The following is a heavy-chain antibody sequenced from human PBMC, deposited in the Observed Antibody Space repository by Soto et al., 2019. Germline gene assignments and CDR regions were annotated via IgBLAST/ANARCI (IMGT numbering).Heavy chain of an antibody. CDR2: IYYSGST. J-gene: IGHJ4*02. V-gene: IGHV4-59*01. D-gene: IGHD3-10*01. CDR3: ASRVMVRGVIIYY. Sequence: SETLSLTCTVSGGSISSYYWSWIRQPPGKGLEWIGYIYYSGSTNYNPSLKSRVTISVDTSKNQFSLKLSSVTAADTAVYYCASRVMVRGVIIYYWGQGTLVTVSS. CDR1: GGSISSYY.